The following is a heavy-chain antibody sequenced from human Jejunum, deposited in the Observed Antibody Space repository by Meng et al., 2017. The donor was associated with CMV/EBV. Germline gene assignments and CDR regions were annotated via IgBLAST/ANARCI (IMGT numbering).Heavy chain of an antibody. Sequence: FTTYSLNWVRQAPGKGLDWIAYISSNSNSLLYADSVRGRFSISRDNAKNSLSLDMNSLTAEDTAVYYCARLSAAGNYFYYYGLDGWGPGTRVPSP. CDR3: ARLSAAGNYFYYYGLDG. V-gene: IGHV3-48*04. D-gene: IGHD6-13*01. CDR1: FTTYS. CDR2: ISSNSNSL. J-gene: IGHJ6*02.